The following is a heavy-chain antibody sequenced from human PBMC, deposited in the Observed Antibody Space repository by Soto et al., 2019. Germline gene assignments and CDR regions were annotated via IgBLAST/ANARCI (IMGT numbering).Heavy chain of an antibody. CDR3: AREAQDYYFDY. J-gene: IGHJ4*02. V-gene: IGHV4-59*01. Sequence: QVQLQESGPGLAKPSETLTLTCTVSPGSISSSYWSWIRQPPGRGLEWIGHVAYSGTTKYNPSLKSRGSISVSTSKRQFSLRLTSVTAADTAVYYCAREAQDYYFDYWGQGILVTVSS. D-gene: IGHD6-6*01. CDR1: PGSISSSY. CDR2: VAYSGTT.